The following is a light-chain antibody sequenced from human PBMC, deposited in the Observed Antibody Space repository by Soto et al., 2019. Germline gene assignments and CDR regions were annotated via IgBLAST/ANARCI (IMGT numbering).Light chain of an antibody. CDR3: QQYYSTPWT. CDR1: QSVLYSPDSENY. J-gene: IGKJ1*01. Sequence: DIVMTQSPESLAVSLGERATINCKSSQSVLYSPDSENYLAWYQQKARQPPRLLIYWSSTRESGVPDRFRGSGSGTDFTLTISSLQAEDVAVYYCQQYYSTPWTFGQGTKVEIK. V-gene: IGKV4-1*01. CDR2: WSS.